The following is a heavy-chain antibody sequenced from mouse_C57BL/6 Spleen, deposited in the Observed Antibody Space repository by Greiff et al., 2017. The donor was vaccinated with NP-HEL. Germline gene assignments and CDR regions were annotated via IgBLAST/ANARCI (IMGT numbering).Heavy chain of an antibody. CDR1: GFNIKDYY. V-gene: IGHV14-1*01. D-gene: IGHD3-3*01. CDR3: TTGWEKYFDY. Sequence: VHVKQSGAELVRPGASVKLSCTASGFNIKDYYMHWVKQRPEQGLEWIGRIDPEDGDTEYAPKFQGKATMTADTSSNTAYLQLSSLTSEDTAVYYCTTGWEKYFDYWGQGTTLTVSS. CDR2: IDPEDGDT. J-gene: IGHJ2*01.